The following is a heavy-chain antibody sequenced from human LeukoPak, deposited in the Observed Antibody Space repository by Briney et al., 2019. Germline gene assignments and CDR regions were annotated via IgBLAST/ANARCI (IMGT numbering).Heavy chain of an antibody. J-gene: IGHJ4*02. Sequence: GGSLRLSCAASGFTFSSYEMNWVRQAPGKGLEWVSYISSSGSTIYCADSVKGRFTISRDNAKNSLYLQMNSLRAEDTAVYYCARGSHLNSSSWYGGNDYWGQGTLVTVSS. CDR1: GFTFSSYE. V-gene: IGHV3-48*03. CDR2: ISSSGSTI. D-gene: IGHD6-13*01. CDR3: ARGSHLNSSSWYGGNDY.